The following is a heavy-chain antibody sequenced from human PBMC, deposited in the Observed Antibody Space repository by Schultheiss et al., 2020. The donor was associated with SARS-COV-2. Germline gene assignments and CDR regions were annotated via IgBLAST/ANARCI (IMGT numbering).Heavy chain of an antibody. CDR3: ARGVTEYSSSSSDFDP. D-gene: IGHD6-6*01. CDR2: IIPIFGTA. V-gene: IGHV1-69*13. CDR1: GGTFRSYA. J-gene: IGHJ5*02. Sequence: SVKVSCKASGGTFRSYAISWVRQAPGQGLEWMGEIIPIFGTANYAQKFQGRVTISADESTSTVYMDLSSLRFEDTAVYYCARGVTEYSSSSSDFDPWGQGTLVTVSS.